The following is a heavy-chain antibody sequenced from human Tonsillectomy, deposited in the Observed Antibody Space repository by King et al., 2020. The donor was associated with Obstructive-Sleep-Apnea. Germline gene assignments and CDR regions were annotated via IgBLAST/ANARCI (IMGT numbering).Heavy chain of an antibody. CDR3: ARVHGSGSYYNMYYFDY. Sequence: VQLVESGGGVVQPGRSLRLSCAASGFTFSSYAMHWVRQAPGKGLDWVAVISYDATNKYYADSVKGRFTISRDNSKNTLYLQMNSLRAEDTAVYFCARVHGSGSYYNMYYFDYWGQGTVVTVSS. CDR2: ISYDATNK. CDR1: GFTFSSYA. V-gene: IGHV3-30*04. J-gene: IGHJ4*02. D-gene: IGHD3-10*01.